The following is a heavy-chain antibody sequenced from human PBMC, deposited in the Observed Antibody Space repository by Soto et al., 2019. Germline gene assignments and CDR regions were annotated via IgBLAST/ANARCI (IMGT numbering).Heavy chain of an antibody. CDR2: IYYSGST. D-gene: IGHD5-18*01. CDR3: ARAHSQPSFDY. J-gene: IGHJ4*02. Sequence: SETLSLTCTVSSGSISSYYWSWIRQPPGKGLEWIGYIYYSGSTNYNPSLKSRVTISVDTSKNQFSLKLSSVTAADTAVYYCARAHSQPSFDYWGQGTLVTVSS. CDR1: SGSISSYY. V-gene: IGHV4-59*01.